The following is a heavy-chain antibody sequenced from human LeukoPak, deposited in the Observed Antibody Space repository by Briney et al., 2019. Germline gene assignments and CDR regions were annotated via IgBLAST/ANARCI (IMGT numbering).Heavy chain of an antibody. J-gene: IGHJ4*02. CDR3: AKDLGTLISGSYYYYFDY. CDR1: GFTFSSYA. Sequence: GALRLSCAASGFTFSSYAMSWVRQAPGKGLEWVSAISASGGSTYYADSVKGRFTISRDNSKNTLYLQMNSLRAEDSAVYYCAKDLGTLISGSYYYYFDYWGQGTLVTVSS. CDR2: ISASGGST. V-gene: IGHV3-23*01. D-gene: IGHD3-10*01.